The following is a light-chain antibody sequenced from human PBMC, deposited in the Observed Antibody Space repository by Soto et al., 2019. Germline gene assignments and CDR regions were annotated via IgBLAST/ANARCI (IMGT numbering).Light chain of an antibody. CDR2: DVS. J-gene: IGLJ2*01. V-gene: IGLV2-14*01. Sequence: QSALTQPASVSGSPGQSITISCTGTSSDVGGYNYVSWYQQHPGKAPKLMIYDVSNRPSGVSNRFSGSKSGNTASLTISGLQDDDEADYYCSSYTSSSTLLFGGGTKLTVL. CDR3: SSYTSSSTLL. CDR1: SSDVGGYNY.